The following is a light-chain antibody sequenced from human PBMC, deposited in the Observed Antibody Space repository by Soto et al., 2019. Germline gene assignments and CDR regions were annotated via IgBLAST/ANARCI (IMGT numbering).Light chain of an antibody. Sequence: SYELTQPPSVSVSPGQTASITCSGDKLGDKYACWYQQKPGQSPVLVIYQDSKRPSGIPERFSGSNSGNTATLTISGTQAMDEADYYCQAWDSSPVVFGGGTKATVL. CDR2: QDS. J-gene: IGLJ2*01. V-gene: IGLV3-1*01. CDR3: QAWDSSPVV. CDR1: KLGDKY.